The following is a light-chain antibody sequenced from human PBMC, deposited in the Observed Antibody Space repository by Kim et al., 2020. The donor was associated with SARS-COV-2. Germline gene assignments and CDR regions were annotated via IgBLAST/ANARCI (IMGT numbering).Light chain of an antibody. Sequence: QSITISCTGTSSDVGGYDYVSWYQQHPGKAPKLMIYDVSNRPSGVSNRFSGSKSGNTASLTISGLQAEDEADYYCSSYTSSSTPYVFGTGTKVTVL. CDR3: SSYTSSSTPYV. CDR1: SSDVGGYDY. V-gene: IGLV2-14*03. CDR2: DVS. J-gene: IGLJ1*01.